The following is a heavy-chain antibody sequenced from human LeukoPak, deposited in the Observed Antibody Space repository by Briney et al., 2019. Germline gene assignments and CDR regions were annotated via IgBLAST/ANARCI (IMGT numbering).Heavy chain of an antibody. J-gene: IGHJ4*02. D-gene: IGHD4-23*01. V-gene: IGHV4-39*07. CDR1: GGSISSSSYY. Sequence: SETLSLTCTVSGGSISSSSYYWGWIRQPPGKGLEWIGSIYYTGTTYYNPSLKSRVTISADTSKNQFSLKLSSVTAADTAVYYCARASFTSYGGPPHDYWGQGTLVTVSS. CDR2: IYYTGTT. CDR3: ARASFTSYGGPPHDY.